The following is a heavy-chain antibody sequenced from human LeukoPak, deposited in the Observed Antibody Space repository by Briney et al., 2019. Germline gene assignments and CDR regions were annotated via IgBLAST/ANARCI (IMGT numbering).Heavy chain of an antibody. D-gene: IGHD6-19*01. V-gene: IGHV4-59*03. CDR1: GGSISSYY. CDR2: IYHSGST. Sequence: SETLSLTCTVFGGSISSYYWSWIRQPPGKGLEWIGYIYHSGSTNYNPSLMSRVTISVDTSKNQFSLKLSSVTAADTAVYYCAANSSGHLYFDYWGQGTLVTVSS. J-gene: IGHJ4*02. CDR3: AANSSGHLYFDY.